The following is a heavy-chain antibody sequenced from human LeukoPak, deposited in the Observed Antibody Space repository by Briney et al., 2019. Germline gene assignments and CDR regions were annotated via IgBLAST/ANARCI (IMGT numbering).Heavy chain of an antibody. J-gene: IGHJ4*02. Sequence: GGSLRLSCAASGFTFSSYVMHWVRQAPGKGLEWVAFIRYDGINKYFPASVKGRFTISRENSKNMRYLQMNSLRAEATAAYYCAKDMYYDFWTGYPDYWGQGTLVTVSS. CDR3: AKDMYYDFWTGYPDY. V-gene: IGHV3-30*02. D-gene: IGHD3-3*01. CDR2: IRYDGINK. CDR1: GFTFSSYV.